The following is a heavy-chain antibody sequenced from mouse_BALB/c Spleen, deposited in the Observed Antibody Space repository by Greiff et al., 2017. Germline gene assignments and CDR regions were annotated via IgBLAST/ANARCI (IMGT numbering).Heavy chain of an antibody. D-gene: IGHD1-1*01. J-gene: IGHJ3*01. Sequence: EVKLVESGGGLVQPGGSRTLSCAASGFTFSSFGMHWVRQAPETGLEWVAYISSGSRTIYYADTVKGRFTISRDNPKKTLFLQMTSLRSEDTAMYYCARRGNYYGSTSEAWCAYWGQGTLVTVSA. CDR2: ISSGSRTI. CDR1: GFTFSSFG. CDR3: ARRGNYYGSTSEAWCAY. V-gene: IGHV5-17*02.